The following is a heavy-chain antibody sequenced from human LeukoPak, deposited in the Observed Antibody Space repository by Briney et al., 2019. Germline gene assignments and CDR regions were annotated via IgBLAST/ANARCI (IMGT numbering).Heavy chain of an antibody. V-gene: IGHV3-48*03. CDR3: AREYEGYCSGGSCFRGTYNWFDP. CDR2: ISSSGSTI. D-gene: IGHD2-15*01. J-gene: IGHJ5*02. CDR1: GFTFSSYE. Sequence: QSGGSLRLSCAASGFTFSSYEMNWVRQAPGKGLEWVSYISSSGSTIYYADSVKGRFTISRDNSKNTLYLQMNSLRAEDTAVYYCAREYEGYCSGGSCFRGTYNWFDPWGQGTLVTVSS.